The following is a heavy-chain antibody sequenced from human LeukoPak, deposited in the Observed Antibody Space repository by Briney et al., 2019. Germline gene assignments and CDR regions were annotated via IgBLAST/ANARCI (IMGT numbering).Heavy chain of an antibody. CDR2: IHYSGST. J-gene: IGHJ6*02. V-gene: IGHV4-59*12. Sequence: PSETLSLTCTVSGDSITSYYWSWVRQPPGKGLEWIGYIHYSGSTSYNPSLMSRVTISVDTSKTQFSLKLSSVRAADTAVYYCAKDQGDYYYYGMDVWGQGTTVTVSS. CDR1: GDSITSYY. CDR3: AKDQGDYYYYGMDV.